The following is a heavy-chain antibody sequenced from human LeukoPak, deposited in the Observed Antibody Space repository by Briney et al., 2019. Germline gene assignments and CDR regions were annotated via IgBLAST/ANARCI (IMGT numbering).Heavy chain of an antibody. CDR2: ISSSSGYI. V-gene: IGHV3-21*01. CDR3: ARLNWNYESYMDV. J-gene: IGHJ6*03. D-gene: IGHD1-7*01. CDR1: GFTFNSYS. Sequence: GGSLRLSCAASGFTFNSYSMNWVRQTPGKGLEWVSSISSSSGYINYADSVKGRFTVSRDNAKNSLYLQMNSLRAEDTAVYYCARLNWNYESYMDVWGKGTTVTVSS.